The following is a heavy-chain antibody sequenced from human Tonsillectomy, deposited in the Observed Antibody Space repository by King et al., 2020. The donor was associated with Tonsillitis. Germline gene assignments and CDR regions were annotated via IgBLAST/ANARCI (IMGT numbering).Heavy chain of an antibody. D-gene: IGHD3-10*01. CDR1: GFTFSSSG. CDR3: AKHLSSGSEGYYYYYGIDV. CDR2: ISYDGSNK. J-gene: IGHJ6*02. Sequence: SVGCVVPPGRSLRLSCAASGFTFSSSGMHWVRQAPGKGLEWVAVISYDGSNKYYADSVKGRFTISRDNSKNQLYLHMNSLRAEDTAVYYCAKHLSSGSEGYYYYYGIDVWGQGTTVTVSS. V-gene: IGHV3-30*18.